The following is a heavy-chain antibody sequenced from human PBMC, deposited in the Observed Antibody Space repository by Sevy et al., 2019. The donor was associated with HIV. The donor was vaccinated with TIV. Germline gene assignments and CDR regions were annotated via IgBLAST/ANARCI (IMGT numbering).Heavy chain of an antibody. Sequence: GGSLRLSCAASGFSFSTYAMTWVRQAPGKGLEWVSAISGSGSNTYNADSAMGRFTISRDNSKDTLYLQMNSLRAEDTAVYYCAKEGHGYNYAFLGYFPYWGQGTLVTVSS. J-gene: IGHJ4*02. CDR1: GFSFSTYA. D-gene: IGHD1-20*01. V-gene: IGHV3-23*01. CDR2: ISGSGSNT. CDR3: AKEGHGYNYAFLGYFPY.